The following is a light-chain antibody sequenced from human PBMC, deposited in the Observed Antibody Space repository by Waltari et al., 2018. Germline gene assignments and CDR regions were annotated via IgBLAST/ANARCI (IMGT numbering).Light chain of an antibody. Sequence: QSALTQPASVSGSPGQSITISCTGTSSDVGRYNLVSWYQQHPGKAPKLMIYEGSKRPSGVSNRFSGSTSGNTACVTISGLQAEDEADYYCCSYAGSSTYVFGTGTKVTVL. CDR3: CSYAGSSTYV. V-gene: IGLV2-23*01. CDR2: EGS. CDR1: SSDVGRYNL. J-gene: IGLJ1*01.